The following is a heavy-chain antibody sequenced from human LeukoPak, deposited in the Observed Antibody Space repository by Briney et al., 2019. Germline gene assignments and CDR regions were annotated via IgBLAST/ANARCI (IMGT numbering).Heavy chain of an antibody. Sequence: GGSLRLSCAASGLALSSHWMTWVRQVPGRGPEWVANVNRDGSETYYLDSVKGRFTISKDNAKNSLYLQMNSLRAEDTALYHCARNNGMDVWGQGTTVIVSS. CDR3: ARNNGMDV. CDR1: GLALSSHW. CDR2: VNRDGSET. J-gene: IGHJ6*02. V-gene: IGHV3-7*03.